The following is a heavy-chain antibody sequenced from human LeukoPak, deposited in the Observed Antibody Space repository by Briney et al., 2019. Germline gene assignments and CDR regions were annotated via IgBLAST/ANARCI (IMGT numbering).Heavy chain of an antibody. CDR2: IIPIFGTA. D-gene: IGHD4-23*01. CDR3: ARVGSVVTPHY. J-gene: IGHJ4*02. V-gene: IGHV1-69*13. CDR1: GYTFSSYG. Sequence: ASVKVSCKASGYTFSSYGISWVRQAPGQGLEWMGGIIPIFGTANYAQKFQGRVTITADESTSTAYMELSSLRSEDTAVYYCARVGSVVTPHYWGQGTLVTVSS.